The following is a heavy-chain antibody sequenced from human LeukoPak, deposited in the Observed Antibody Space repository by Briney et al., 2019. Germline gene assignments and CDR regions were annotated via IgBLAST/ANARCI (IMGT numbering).Heavy chain of an antibody. D-gene: IGHD4-17*01. CDR1: GYTFTGYY. V-gene: IGHV1-2*02. Sequence: ASVKVSCKASGYTFTGYYMHWVRQAPGQGLEWMGWINPNSGGTNYAQTFQGRVTMTRDTSISTAYMELSRLRSDDTAVYYCARAPGGHPTVTTYYFDYWGQGTLVTVSS. CDR2: INPNSGGT. CDR3: ARAPGGHPTVTTYYFDY. J-gene: IGHJ4*02.